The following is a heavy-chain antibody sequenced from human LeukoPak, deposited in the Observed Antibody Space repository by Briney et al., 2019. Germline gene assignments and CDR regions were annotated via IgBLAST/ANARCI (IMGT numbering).Heavy chain of an antibody. J-gene: IGHJ4*02. Sequence: PGGSLRLSCAASGFTFTETWMSWIRQAPGKGLEWVANIQGDGSQKYCVDSVKGRFTISRDNAKNSLFLQMDSLTAEDTAVYYCVRAPGLPGRPKNPDYWGQGTLVTVSS. CDR3: VRAPGLPGRPKNPDY. CDR2: IQGDGSQK. D-gene: IGHD6-6*01. CDR1: GFTFTETW. V-gene: IGHV3-7*01.